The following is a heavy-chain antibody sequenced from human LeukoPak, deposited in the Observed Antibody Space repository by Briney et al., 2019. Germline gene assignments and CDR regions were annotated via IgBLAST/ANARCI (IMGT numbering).Heavy chain of an antibody. V-gene: IGHV3-23*01. J-gene: IGHJ3*02. D-gene: IGHD4-17*01. CDR3: AKPSYGDPLDAFDI. Sequence: QAGGSLRLSCAASGFTFSSYAMNWVRQAPGKGLEWVSTISDRSDKTYYADSVRGRFTISRDNSKNTLFLQMNSLRAEDTAVYYCAKPSYGDPLDAFDIWGQGTMVPVSS. CDR1: GFTFSSYA. CDR2: ISDRSDKT.